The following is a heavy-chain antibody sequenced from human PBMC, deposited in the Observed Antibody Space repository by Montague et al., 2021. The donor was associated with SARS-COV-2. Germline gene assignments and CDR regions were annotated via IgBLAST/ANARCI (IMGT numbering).Heavy chain of an antibody. CDR3: ARGVYSRVFFVANPRYYFDY. D-gene: IGHD3-22*01. Sequence: SETLSLTCAVYTESFNGYYWTWIRQAPGKGLEWIGEISHPGSSKYNPSLKSRVTISVGTYRKQVSLRLTSVTAADTATYYCARGVYSRVFFVANPRYYFDYWGQGNVVAVSA. CDR1: TESFNGYY. J-gene: IGHJ4*02. V-gene: IGHV4-34*01. CDR2: ISHPGSS.